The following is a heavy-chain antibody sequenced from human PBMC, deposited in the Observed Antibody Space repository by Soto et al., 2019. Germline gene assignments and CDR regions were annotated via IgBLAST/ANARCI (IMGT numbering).Heavy chain of an antibody. CDR2: IIPLLDIA. V-gene: IGHV1-69*08. J-gene: IGHJ4*02. Sequence: QVQVVQSGAEVKKPGSSVKVSCKASGGTFSNDIITWVRQAPGQVLEWMGRIIPLLDIANYAQKFQGRVTITADKSTSTAYMELNSLRSEDTAVYYCVRDSPIGSTYSGYDGIDYWGQGTLVTVSS. CDR3: VRDSPIGSTYSGYDGIDY. CDR1: GGTFSNDI. D-gene: IGHD5-12*01.